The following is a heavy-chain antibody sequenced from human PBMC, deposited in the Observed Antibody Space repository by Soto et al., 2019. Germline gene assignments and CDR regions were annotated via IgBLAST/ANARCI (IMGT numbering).Heavy chain of an antibody. D-gene: IGHD1-1*01. CDR1: GGSITSSGSA. CDR2: IDYSGNI. J-gene: IGHJ4*02. V-gene: IGHV4-39*01. CDR3: ARHIHNQGFEYYFDS. Sequence: QLQLQESGPGLVKPSETLSLTCNASGGSITSSGSAWGWIRQSPGKGREWIGTIDYSGNIYYIPSLKSRITISVDTSNNQIALMLSSVTAADTAVYYCARHIHNQGFEYYFDSWGQGTLVTVSS.